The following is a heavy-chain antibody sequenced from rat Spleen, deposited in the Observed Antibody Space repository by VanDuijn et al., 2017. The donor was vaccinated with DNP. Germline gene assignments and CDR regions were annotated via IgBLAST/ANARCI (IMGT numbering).Heavy chain of an antibody. D-gene: IGHD1-12*02. Sequence: EVQLVESGGGLVQPGRSLKLSCAASGFTFSNYYMAWVRQAPTKGLEWVAYISTGGGSTYYRDSVKGRFTVSRDNAKRTLYLQMDSLRSEDTATYYCTVDRDGSYGVAYWGQGTLVTVSS. J-gene: IGHJ3*01. V-gene: IGHV5-27*01. CDR2: ISTGGGST. CDR3: TVDRDGSYGVAY. CDR1: GFTFSNYY.